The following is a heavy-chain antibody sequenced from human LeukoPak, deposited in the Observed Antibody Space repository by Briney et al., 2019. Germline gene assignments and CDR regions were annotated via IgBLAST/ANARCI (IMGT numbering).Heavy chain of an antibody. V-gene: IGHV3-7*03. CDR1: GFTFSSYW. J-gene: IGHJ4*02. CDR2: IKQDGSEK. D-gene: IGHD3-22*01. CDR3: AKDIGDYYDSSGSYDY. Sequence: GGSLRLSCAASGFTFSSYWMSWVRQAPGKGLEWVANIKQDGSEKYYVDSVKGRFTTSRDNAKNSLYLQMNSLRAEDTALYYCAKDIGDYYDSSGSYDYWGQGTLVTVSS.